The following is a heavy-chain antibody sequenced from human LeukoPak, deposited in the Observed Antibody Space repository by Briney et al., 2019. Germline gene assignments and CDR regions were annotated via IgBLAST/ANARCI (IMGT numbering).Heavy chain of an antibody. D-gene: IGHD1-1*01. J-gene: IGHJ4*02. CDR1: GFTFSSYS. V-gene: IGHV3-21*01. CDR3: ARSLTTLTYEGY. CDR2: ISSSSSYI. Sequence: GGSLRLSCAASGFTFSSYSMNWVRQAPGKGLEWVSSISSSSSYIYYADSVKGRFTISRDNAKNSLFLQMNSLRAEDTAIYYCARSLTTLTYEGYWGQGTLVTVSS.